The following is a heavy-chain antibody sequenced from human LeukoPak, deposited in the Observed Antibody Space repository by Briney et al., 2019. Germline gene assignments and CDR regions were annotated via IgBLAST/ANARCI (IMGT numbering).Heavy chain of an antibody. J-gene: IGHJ4*02. CDR3: ARHDRGSRNFDY. CDR2: IYYSGST. Sequence: SETLSLTCTVSGGSIRSSSYYWGWIRQAPGKGLEWIGSIYYSGSTYYNPSLKSRVTISVDTSKNQFSLKLSSVTAADTAGYYCARHDRGSRNFDYWGQGTLVTVSS. CDR1: GGSIRSSSYY. V-gene: IGHV4-39*01. D-gene: IGHD3-22*01.